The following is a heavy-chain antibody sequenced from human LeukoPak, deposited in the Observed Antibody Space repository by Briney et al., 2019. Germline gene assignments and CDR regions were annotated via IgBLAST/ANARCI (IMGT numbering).Heavy chain of an antibody. Sequence: PGGSLRLSCAASGFTFSSYEMNWVRQAPGKGLEWVSYISSSGSTIYYADSVKGRFTISRDNAKNSLYLQMNSLRAEDTAVYYCARGRAARPRRHGSNWFDPWGQGTLVTVSS. CDR3: ARGRAARPRRHGSNWFDP. J-gene: IGHJ5*02. CDR2: ISSSGSTI. V-gene: IGHV3-48*03. D-gene: IGHD6-6*01. CDR1: GFTFSSYE.